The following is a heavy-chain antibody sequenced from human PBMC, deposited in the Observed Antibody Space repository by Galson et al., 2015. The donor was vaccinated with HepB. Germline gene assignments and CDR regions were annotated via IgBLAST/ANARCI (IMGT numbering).Heavy chain of an antibody. CDR1: GFSLSTSGVG. CDR3: AHRRGSSSSGSWFDP. V-gene: IGHV2-5*02. Sequence: VKPTQTLTLTCTFSGFSLSTSGVGVGWVRQPPGKALEWLALIYWDDDKRYSPSLKSRLTITKDTSKNQVVLTMTNMDPVDTATYYCAHRRGSSSSGSWFDPWGQGTLVTVSS. J-gene: IGHJ5*02. D-gene: IGHD6-6*01. CDR2: IYWDDDK.